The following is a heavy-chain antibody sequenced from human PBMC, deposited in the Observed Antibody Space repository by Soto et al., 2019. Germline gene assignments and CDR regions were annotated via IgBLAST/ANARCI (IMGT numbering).Heavy chain of an antibody. J-gene: IGHJ4*02. CDR3: ARDFSTVTTGYFDY. V-gene: IGHV3-48*01. Sequence: EVQLVESGGGLVQPGGSLRLSCAASGFTFSSYSMNWVRQAPGKGLEWVSYISSSSNTIYYADSVKGRFTISRDNAKNSLYLQMNSLRAEDTAVYYCARDFSTVTTGYFDYWGQVTLVTVSS. CDR1: GFTFSSYS. CDR2: ISSSSNTI. D-gene: IGHD4-17*01.